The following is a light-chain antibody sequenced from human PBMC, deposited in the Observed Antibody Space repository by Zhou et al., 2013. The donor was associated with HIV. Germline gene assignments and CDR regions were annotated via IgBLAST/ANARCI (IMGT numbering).Light chain of an antibody. V-gene: IGLV2-8*01. CDR2: EVT. CDR1: SSDVGAYDY. CDR3: SSYAGYSNFEV. Sequence: QSALTQPPSASGSPGQSVTISCAGTSSDVGAYDYVSWYQKLPGKAPKLIIYEVTQRPPGVPDRFSGSKSGNTASLTVSGLQAHDEADYYCSSYAGYSNFEVFGTGTKVTVL. J-gene: IGLJ1*01.